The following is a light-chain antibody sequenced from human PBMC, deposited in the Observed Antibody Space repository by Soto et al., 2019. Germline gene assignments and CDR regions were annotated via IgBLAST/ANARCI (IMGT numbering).Light chain of an antibody. J-gene: IGKJ1*01. V-gene: IGKV3-20*01. CDR1: QHITNSY. CDR3: QQYETSPWT. CDR2: GAS. Sequence: ENVLTQSPGTLSLSPGERATLSCRASQHITNSYLAWYQQKPGQAPSLLMYGASNRATSIPDRFSGSGSGTDFTLTISRLEPEDFAVYFCQQYETSPWTFGQGTKVEI.